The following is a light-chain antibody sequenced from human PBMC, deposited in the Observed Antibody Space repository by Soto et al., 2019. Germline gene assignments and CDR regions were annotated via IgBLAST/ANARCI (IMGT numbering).Light chain of an antibody. V-gene: IGKV3-20*01. CDR2: GAS. Sequence: EIVLTQSPGTLSVSPGDRITLSCRASQSVSSSYLAWYQQKPGQAPRLLIYGASIRATGIPDRFSGSGSGTDFTLTLSRLEPEDFAVYYCQQYSSSPRTFGQGTRVEIK. CDR3: QQYSSSPRT. CDR1: QSVSSSY. J-gene: IGKJ1*01.